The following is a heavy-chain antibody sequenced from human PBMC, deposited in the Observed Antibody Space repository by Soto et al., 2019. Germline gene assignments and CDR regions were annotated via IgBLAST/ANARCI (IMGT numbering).Heavy chain of an antibody. CDR2: INHSGST. CDR3: ARGWGLRVFDY. CDR1: GVSFSGYY. J-gene: IGHJ4*02. D-gene: IGHD3-16*01. V-gene: IGHV4-34*01. Sequence: SETLSLTCAVYGVSFSGYYWNWIRQPPGRGLEWIGEINHSGSTNYNPSLKSRVTISVDTSKNQFSLKLSSVTAADTAVYYCARGWGLRVFDYWGQGTLVTVSS.